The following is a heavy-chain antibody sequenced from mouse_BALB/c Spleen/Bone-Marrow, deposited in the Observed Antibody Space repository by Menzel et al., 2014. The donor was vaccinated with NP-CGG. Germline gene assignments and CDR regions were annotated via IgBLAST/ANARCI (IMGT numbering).Heavy chain of an antibody. CDR1: GYSITSFYS. Sequence: DVQLQESGPDLVKPSQSLSLPCTVTGYSITSFYSWHWIRQFPGNKLEWMGYINYSGSTNYNPSLKSRISITRDTSKNQFFLQLNSVTTEDTATYYCARSDYYDWAYWGQGTLVTVSA. CDR2: INYSGST. V-gene: IGHV3-1*02. D-gene: IGHD2-4*01. J-gene: IGHJ3*01. CDR3: ARSDYYDWAY.